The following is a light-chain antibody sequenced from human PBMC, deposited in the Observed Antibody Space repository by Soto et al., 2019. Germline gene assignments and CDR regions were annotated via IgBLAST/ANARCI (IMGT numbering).Light chain of an antibody. CDR1: QSVRST. CDR2: GAS. CDR3: QQYGSSGT. V-gene: IGKV3-20*01. J-gene: IGKJ1*01. Sequence: EIVLTQSPGTLSLSPGERATLSCRASQSVRSTLAWYQQKNGQAPRLLIYGASSRATGIPDRFSGSGSGTDFTLTISRLEPEDFAVYYCQQYGSSGTFGQGTKVDIK.